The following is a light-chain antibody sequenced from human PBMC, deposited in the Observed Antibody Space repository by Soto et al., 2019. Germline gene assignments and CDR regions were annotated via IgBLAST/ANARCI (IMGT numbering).Light chain of an antibody. V-gene: IGLV1-47*01. CDR2: RSD. J-gene: IGLJ2*01. CDR1: SSNIGSNH. CDR3: SARDDSLSAVV. Sequence: QSVLTQPPSASGTPGQRVTISCSGSSSNIGSNHVYWYQQFPGTAPKLLMYRSDQRPSGVPDRFSGSKSGTSASLAISGLRSDDEADYYCSARDDSLSAVVFGGGTKLTVL.